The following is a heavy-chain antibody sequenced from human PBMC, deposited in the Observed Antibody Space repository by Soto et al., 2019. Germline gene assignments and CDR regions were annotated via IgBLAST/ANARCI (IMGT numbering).Heavy chain of an antibody. D-gene: IGHD4-4*01. V-gene: IGHV5-51*01. CDR3: ARLYDYSNYYAYYGMDV. Sequence: PXESLNISCKGSGYSFTSYWIGWVRRMHGKGLEWMGIIYPGDSDTRYSPSFQGQVTISADKSISTAYLQWSSLKASDTAMYYCARLYDYSNYYAYYGMDVWGQGTTVTVSS. CDR1: GYSFTSYW. CDR2: IYPGDSDT. J-gene: IGHJ6*02.